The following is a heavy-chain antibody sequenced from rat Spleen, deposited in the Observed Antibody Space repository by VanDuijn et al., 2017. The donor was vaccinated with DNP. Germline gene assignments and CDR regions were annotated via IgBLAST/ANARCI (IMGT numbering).Heavy chain of an antibody. Sequence: QVQLRQSGAELAKPGSSVKISCKASGNTFTSYYISWIKQTTGQGLECIGYINTGSGGTNYNEKFKGKATLTVDKSSSTAFMQLSSLTPDDSAVYYCARPNYDGSYYYSYYFEYWGQGVMVTVSS. D-gene: IGHD1-12*02. J-gene: IGHJ2*01. CDR1: GNTFTSYY. V-gene: IGHV1-43*01. CDR3: ARPNYDGSYYYSYYFEY. CDR2: INTGSGGT.